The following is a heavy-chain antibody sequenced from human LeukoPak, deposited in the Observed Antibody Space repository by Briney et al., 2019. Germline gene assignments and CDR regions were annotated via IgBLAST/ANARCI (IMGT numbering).Heavy chain of an antibody. V-gene: IGHV4-4*07. CDR2: IYTSGST. Sequence: NPSETLSLTCTVPGGSISYFYWSWIRQPAGKGLEWIGRIYTSGSTNYNPSLKSRVTMSVDTSKNQFSLKLSSVTAADTAVYYCARGVLGYSYGGYYYYYYMDVWGKGTTVTVSS. D-gene: IGHD5-18*01. J-gene: IGHJ6*03. CDR3: ARGVLGYSYGGYYYYYYMDV. CDR1: GGSISYFY.